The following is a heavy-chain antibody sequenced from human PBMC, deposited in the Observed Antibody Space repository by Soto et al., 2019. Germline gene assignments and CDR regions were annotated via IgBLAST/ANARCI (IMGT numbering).Heavy chain of an antibody. CDR1: GDSISGGASF. CDR2: VYYSGSS. Sequence: SETLSLTCTVSGDSISGGASFCSCIRQPPGKGLEWIANVYYSGSSYYNPSLKSRLTISVDTTKNQFSLQLKSMTAADTAVYYCAKLSCTSSTCYFPGWFDPWGQGTLVTVSS. V-gene: IGHV4-31*03. D-gene: IGHD2-2*01. J-gene: IGHJ5*02. CDR3: AKLSCTSSTCYFPGWFDP.